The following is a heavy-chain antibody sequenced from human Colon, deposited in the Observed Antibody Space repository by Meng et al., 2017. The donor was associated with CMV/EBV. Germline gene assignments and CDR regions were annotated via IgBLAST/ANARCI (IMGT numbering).Heavy chain of an antibody. V-gene: IGHV3-13*01. CDR3: ARESQPSTHWLGPLHN. CDR2: IGAGFDT. J-gene: IGHJ4*02. D-gene: IGHD1-1*01. Sequence: GESLKISCAASGFIFSSYDMHWVRQAAGKGLEWVSAIGAGFDTYYSDSVKGRFTISRENAKNSLYLQMNNLRVGDTAVYYCARESQPSTHWLGPLHNWGQGTVVTVSS. CDR1: GFIFSSYD.